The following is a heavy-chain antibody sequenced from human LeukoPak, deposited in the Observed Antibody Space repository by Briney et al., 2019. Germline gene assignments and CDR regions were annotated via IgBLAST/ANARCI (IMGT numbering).Heavy chain of an antibody. CDR3: ARIGHQSWAAFDY. CDR2: INSDGSST. J-gene: IGHJ4*02. Sequence: PGGSLRLSCAASGFTFSSYWMHWVRQAPGKGLVWVSRINSDGSSTSYADSVKGRFTISRDNAKNTLYLQMNSLRAEDTAVYYCARIGHQSWAAFDYWGQGTLVTVSS. CDR1: GFTFSSYW. D-gene: IGHD6-13*01. V-gene: IGHV3-74*01.